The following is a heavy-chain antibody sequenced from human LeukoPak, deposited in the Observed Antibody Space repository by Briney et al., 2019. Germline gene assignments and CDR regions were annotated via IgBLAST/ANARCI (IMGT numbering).Heavy chain of an antibody. J-gene: IGHJ4*02. CDR1: GFTFSTYW. V-gene: IGHV3-74*01. CDR2: IGGDGSST. D-gene: IGHD3-10*01. CDR3: ASAISYSGGY. Sequence: GGSLRLSCAASGFTFSTYWMNWVRQVPGKGLEWVSGIGGDGSSTNYADSVRGRFTISRDNAKNTLYLQINSLRAEDTAVYHCASAISYSGGYWGQGTLVTVSS.